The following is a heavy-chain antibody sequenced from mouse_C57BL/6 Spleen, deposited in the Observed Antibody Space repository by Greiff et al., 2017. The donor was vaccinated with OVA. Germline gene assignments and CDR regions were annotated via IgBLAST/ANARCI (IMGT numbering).Heavy chain of an antibody. CDR3: ARNGYDGGWYFDV. V-gene: IGHV1-76*01. Sequence: QVQLKESGAELVRPGASVKLSCKASGYTFTDYYINWVKQRPGQGLEWIARIYPGSGNTYYNEKFKGKATLTAEKSSSTAYMQLSSLTSEDSAVYFCARNGYDGGWYFDVWGTGTTVTVSS. CDR1: GYTFTDYY. J-gene: IGHJ1*03. D-gene: IGHD2-2*01. CDR2: IYPGSGNT.